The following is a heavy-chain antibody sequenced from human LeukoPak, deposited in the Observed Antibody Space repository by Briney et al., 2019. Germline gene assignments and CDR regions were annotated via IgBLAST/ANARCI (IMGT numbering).Heavy chain of an antibody. CDR2: IYYSGST. CDR1: GGSISSYY. V-gene: IGHV4-59*01. CDR3: AIEVSSGSYYGMDV. D-gene: IGHD1-26*01. J-gene: IGHJ6*02. Sequence: SETLSLTCTVSGGSISSYYWSWIRQPPGKGLEWIGYIYYSGSTNHNPSLKSRVTISVDTSKNQFSLKLSSATAADTAVYYCAIEVSSGSYYGMDVWGQGTTVTVSS.